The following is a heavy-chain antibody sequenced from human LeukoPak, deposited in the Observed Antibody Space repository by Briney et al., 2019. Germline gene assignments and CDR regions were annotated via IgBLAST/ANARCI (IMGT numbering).Heavy chain of an antibody. V-gene: IGHV4-31*03. CDR1: GGSISSGGYY. CDR2: IYYSGST. D-gene: IGHD1-26*01. Sequence: SQTLSLTCTVSGGSISSGGYYWSWIRQHPGKGLEWIGYIYYSGSTYYNLSLKSRVTISVDTSKNQFSLKLSSVTAADTAVYYCARAGAWSFDYWGQGTLVTVSS. CDR3: ARAGAWSFDY. J-gene: IGHJ4*02.